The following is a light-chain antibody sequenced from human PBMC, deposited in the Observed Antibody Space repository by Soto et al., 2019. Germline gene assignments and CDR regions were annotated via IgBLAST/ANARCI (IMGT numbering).Light chain of an antibody. CDR1: QTLSANF. V-gene: IGKV3D-20*02. CDR2: SAS. J-gene: IGKJ5*01. CDR3: QQRRNWPST. Sequence: EHVLTQSPRNRSVSRGGVATRACRTSQTLSANFLAWYQQKPGQAPRLLIYSASRGATGFPARFSGSGSGTDFTLAIRSLQSGDFAVSFCQQRRNWPSTVGQGTRLEIK.